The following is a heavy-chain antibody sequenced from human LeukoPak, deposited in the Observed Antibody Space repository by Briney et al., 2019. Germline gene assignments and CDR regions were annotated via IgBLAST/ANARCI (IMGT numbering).Heavy chain of an antibody. Sequence: SETLSLTCTVSGGSTSSSSYYWGWIRQPPGKGLEWIGSIYYSGSTYYNPSLKSRVTISVDTSKNQFSLKLSSVTAADTAVYYCARGMFSVVCSSTSCPNWFDPWGQGTLVTVSS. V-gene: IGHV4-39*07. D-gene: IGHD2-2*01. J-gene: IGHJ5*02. CDR1: GGSTSSSSYY. CDR2: IYYSGST. CDR3: ARGMFSVVCSSTSCPNWFDP.